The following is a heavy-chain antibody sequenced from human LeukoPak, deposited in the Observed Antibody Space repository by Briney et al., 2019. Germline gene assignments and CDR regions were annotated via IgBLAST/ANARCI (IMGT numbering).Heavy chain of an antibody. V-gene: IGHV3-53*01. J-gene: IGHJ4*02. D-gene: IGHD6-19*01. CDR1: GLSVSSNF. CDR3: ARDLRIAVAGGS. CDR2: IYSGGST. Sequence: GGSLRLSCAATGLSVSSNFMSWVRQAPGKGLEWVSVIYSGGSTYYADSVKGRFTISRDNSKNTLYLQMNSLRAEDTAVYYCARDLRIAVAGGSWGQGTLVTVSS.